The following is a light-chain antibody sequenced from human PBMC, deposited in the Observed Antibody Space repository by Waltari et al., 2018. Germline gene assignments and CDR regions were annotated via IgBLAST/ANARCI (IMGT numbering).Light chain of an antibody. J-gene: IGKJ4*01. CDR1: QTVRTTY. Sequence: EIVLTQSPGTLSSSPGARATLPCSASQTVRTTYLAWYQQKPGQAPTLLIYGASSRATGIPDRFSGSGSGTDFSLTISSLEPEDFAVYYCQQYDVSPLTFGGGTKVEIK. CDR3: QQYDVSPLT. V-gene: IGKV3-20*01. CDR2: GAS.